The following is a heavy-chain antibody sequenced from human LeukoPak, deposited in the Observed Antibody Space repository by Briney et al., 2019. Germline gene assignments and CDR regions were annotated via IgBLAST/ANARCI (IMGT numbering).Heavy chain of an antibody. CDR1: GYTFTSYG. J-gene: IGHJ4*02. CDR2: ISAYNGNT. D-gene: IGHD5-18*01. V-gene: IGHV1-18*01. Sequence: ASVTVSCKASGYTFTSYGISWVRQAPGQGLEWMGWISAYNGNTNYAQKLQGRVTPTTDTATSTAYMELRSLRSDDTAIYYCVREGILDYWGQGTLVTVSS. CDR3: VREGILDY.